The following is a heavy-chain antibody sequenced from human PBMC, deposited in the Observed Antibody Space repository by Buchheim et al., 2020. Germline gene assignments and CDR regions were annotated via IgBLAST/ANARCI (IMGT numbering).Heavy chain of an antibody. J-gene: IGHJ5*02. CDR1: GFTFSSYA. CDR3: ARDRGNLPQANGGFDP. Sequence: QVQLVESGGGVVQPGRSLRLSCAASGFTFSSYAMHWVRQAPGKGLEWVAVISYDGSNKYYADSVKGRFTIPRDNSKNTLYLQMNSLRAEDTAVYYCARDRGNLPQANGGFDPWGQGTL. D-gene: IGHD2-8*01. CDR2: ISYDGSNK. V-gene: IGHV3-30-3*01.